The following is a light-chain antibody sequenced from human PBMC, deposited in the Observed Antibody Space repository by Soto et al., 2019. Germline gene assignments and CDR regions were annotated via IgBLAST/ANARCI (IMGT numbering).Light chain of an antibody. CDR1: QSIGDY. CDR2: AAS. CDR3: QQSYSTPWT. V-gene: IGKV1-39*01. J-gene: IGKJ1*01. Sequence: DIQMTQSPSSLSASVGDRVTITCRASQSIGDYLNWYQQKPGKAPKVLIYAASYLQSGVPSRFSGSGSWTDFTLTISSLQPEDFATYYCQQSYSTPWTFGQGTKVEIK.